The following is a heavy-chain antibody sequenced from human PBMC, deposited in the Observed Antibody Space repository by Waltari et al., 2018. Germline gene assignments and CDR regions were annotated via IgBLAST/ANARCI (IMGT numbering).Heavy chain of an antibody. V-gene: IGHV1-69*01. CDR1: GGTFSSYA. D-gene: IGHD2-2*01. J-gene: IGHJ3*02. CDR3: ARDLANIVVVPAATGNAFDI. CDR2: IIPIFGTA. Sequence: QVQLVQSGAEVKKPGSSVKVSCKASGGTFSSYASSWVRQAPGQGLEWMGGIIPIFGTANYAQKFQGRVTMTADESTSTAYMELSSLRSEDTAVYYCARDLANIVVVPAATGNAFDIWGQGTMVTVSS.